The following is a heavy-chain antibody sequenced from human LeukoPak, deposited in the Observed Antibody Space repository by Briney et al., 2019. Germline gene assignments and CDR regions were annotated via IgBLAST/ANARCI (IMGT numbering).Heavy chain of an antibody. CDR2: ISTMSTYT. V-gene: IGHV3-21*01. CDR1: GFTLSTYF. D-gene: IGHD3-3*01. CDR3: ARDGPYSDSWSGPFPFDM. J-gene: IGHJ3*02. Sequence: GGSLRLSCAASGFTLSTYFMNLVRQAPGKGLEWVSSISTMSTYTHYADSVKGRFTISRDNAKNSLYLDMNSLRAEDTAVYYCARDGPYSDSWSGPFPFDMWGQGTMVTVSS.